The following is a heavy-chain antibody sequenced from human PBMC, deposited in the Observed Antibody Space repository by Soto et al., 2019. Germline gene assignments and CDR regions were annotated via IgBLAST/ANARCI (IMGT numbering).Heavy chain of an antibody. CDR3: AREESSGYYPGGFDY. V-gene: IGHV4-38-2*02. Sequence: PSETLSLTCAVSGYSISSGYYWGWIRQPPGKGLEWIGSIYHSGSTYYNPSLKSRVTISVDTSKNQFSLKLSSVTAADTAVYYCAREESSGYYPGGFDYWGQGTLVTVSS. CDR2: IYHSGST. D-gene: IGHD3-22*01. J-gene: IGHJ4*02. CDR1: GYSISSGYY.